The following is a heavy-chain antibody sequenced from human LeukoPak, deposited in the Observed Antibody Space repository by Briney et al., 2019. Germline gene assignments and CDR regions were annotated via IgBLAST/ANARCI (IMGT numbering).Heavy chain of an antibody. V-gene: IGHV3-30*04. Sequence: PGGSLRLSCAASGFNFNTYSMHWVRQAPGKGLEGLAVITYDGSDKYYADSVKGRLTISRDNSKKTLYLQMDNLIGEDTAVYYCAREDRFGETYYLDYWGQGTLVTVSS. CDR3: AREDRFGETYYLDY. D-gene: IGHD2-21*01. CDR1: GFNFNTYS. J-gene: IGHJ4*02. CDR2: ITYDGSDK.